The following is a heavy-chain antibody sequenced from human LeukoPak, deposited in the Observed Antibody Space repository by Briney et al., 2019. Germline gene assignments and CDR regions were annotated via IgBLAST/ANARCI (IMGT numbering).Heavy chain of an antibody. CDR2: ISSSGSTI. V-gene: IGHV3-48*03. D-gene: IGHD3-10*02. CDR1: GFTFRSYE. Sequence: GGSLRLSCADSGFTFRSYEMNWVRQAPGKGLEWVSYISSSGSTIYYADSVKVRFTISRDNAKNSLYLQMNSLRAEDTAVYYCAELGITMIGGVWGKGTTVTISS. CDR3: AELGITMIGGV. J-gene: IGHJ6*04.